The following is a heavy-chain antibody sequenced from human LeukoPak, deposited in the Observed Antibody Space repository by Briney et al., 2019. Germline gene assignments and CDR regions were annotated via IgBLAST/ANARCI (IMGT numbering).Heavy chain of an antibody. J-gene: IGHJ4*02. D-gene: IGHD3-9*01. Sequence: ASVKVSCKVSGYTLTELSMHWVRQAPGKGLEWMGGFDPEDGETIYAQKFQGRVTMTRDTSTSTVYMELSSLRSEDTAVYYCVSFDGRGDYWGQGTLVTVSS. CDR1: GYTLTELS. V-gene: IGHV1-24*01. CDR2: FDPEDGET. CDR3: VSFDGRGDY.